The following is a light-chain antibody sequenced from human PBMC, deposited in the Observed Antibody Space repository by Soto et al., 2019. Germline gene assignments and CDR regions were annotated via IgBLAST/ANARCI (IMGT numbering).Light chain of an antibody. V-gene: IGKV2-28*01. CDR1: QSLLHSNGYNY. Sequence: DLVMTQSPLSLPVTPGEPASISCRSSQSLLHSNGYNYLDWYLQKPGQSPQLLIYLGSNRASGVPDRFSGSGSGTDFTLKISRVEAEDVGVYYCMQALQTWTFGQGTKVEIK. CDR3: MQALQTWT. J-gene: IGKJ1*01. CDR2: LGS.